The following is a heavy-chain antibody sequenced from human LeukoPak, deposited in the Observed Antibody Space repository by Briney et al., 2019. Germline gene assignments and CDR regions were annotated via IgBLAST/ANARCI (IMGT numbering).Heavy chain of an antibody. CDR1: GFTFGDYL. CDR2: ISGGTT. J-gene: IGHJ1*01. CDR3: SRGSGWLSGF. D-gene: IGHD6-19*01. V-gene: IGHV3-49*03. Sequence: PGRTLTLSCTASGFTFGDYLMSWFRQAPGQGLEWIGFISGGTTEYAASVTGRITISRDDSTSIDYLQMNTLTTEDTAVYYCSRGSGWLSGFWGQGPLVTVSS.